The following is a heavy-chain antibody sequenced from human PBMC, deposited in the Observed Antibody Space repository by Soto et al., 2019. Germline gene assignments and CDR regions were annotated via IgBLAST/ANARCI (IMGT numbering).Heavy chain of an antibody. D-gene: IGHD1-7*01. CDR2: MNPNSGNT. J-gene: IGHJ5*02. CDR1: GYTFTSYD. CDR3: ARRLPMYPRGSITGTTVWFDP. V-gene: IGHV1-8*01. Sequence: VSVKVSCKASGYTFTSYDINWVRQATGQGLEWMGWMNPNSGNTGYAQKFQGRVTMTRNTSISTAYMELSSLRSEDTAVYYCARRLPMYPRGSITGTTVWFDPWRQGTLVPVSS.